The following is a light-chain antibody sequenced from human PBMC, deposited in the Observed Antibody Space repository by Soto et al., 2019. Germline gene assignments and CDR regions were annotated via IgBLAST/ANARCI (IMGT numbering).Light chain of an antibody. CDR2: ETS. CDR1: RSLTRW. V-gene: IGKV1-5*03. J-gene: IGKJ1*01. Sequence: DIQMSQSPSTLSASVGDRVTITCRASRSLTRWLAWYQQKPGRAPKLLIYETSILQSGVPSRFSGSGSGTDCTLTISGVQADDIAAYDCQQYSTFWTFGQGTRVEVK. CDR3: QQYSTFWT.